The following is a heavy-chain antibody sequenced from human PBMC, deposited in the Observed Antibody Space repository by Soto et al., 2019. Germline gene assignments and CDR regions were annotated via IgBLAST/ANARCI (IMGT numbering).Heavy chain of an antibody. CDR3: ATDRFASPVDS. D-gene: IGHD3-10*01. V-gene: IGHV3-15*01. Sequence: EVQLVESGGGLVKPGGSLRLSCAASGFTFSNAWMIWVRQAPGKGLEWLGRIRSKTSGGAADYSAPVEGRFTISRDDSKNTLYLQINSLKTEETAIYYCATDRFASPVDSWGQGTLVTVSS. CDR1: GFTFSNAW. CDR2: IRSKTSGGAA. J-gene: IGHJ4*02.